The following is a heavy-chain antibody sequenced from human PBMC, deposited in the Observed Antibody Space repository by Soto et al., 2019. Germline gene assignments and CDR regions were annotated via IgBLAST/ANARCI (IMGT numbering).Heavy chain of an antibody. Sequence: EVQLLESGGGLVQPGGSLRLSCAASGFSFSTYAMSWVRQAPGKGLEWVSSISVSGGSTYYADSVKRRFTISRDNSKNTLDLHMSSLRAEDTALYYCAKGRQYSYAEDDYWGQGTLVTVSS. V-gene: IGHV3-23*01. CDR3: AKGRQYSYAEDDY. CDR1: GFSFSTYA. J-gene: IGHJ4*02. D-gene: IGHD5-18*01. CDR2: ISVSGGST.